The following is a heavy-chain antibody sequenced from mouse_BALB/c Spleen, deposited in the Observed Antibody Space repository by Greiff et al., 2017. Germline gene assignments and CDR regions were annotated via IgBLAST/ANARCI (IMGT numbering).Heavy chain of an antibody. CDR2: ISSGSSTI. CDR3: ARSGYGSSYPFAY. J-gene: IGHJ3*01. D-gene: IGHD1-1*01. CDR1: GFTFSSFG. Sequence: EVKLVESGGGLVQPGGSRKLSCAASGFTFSSFGMHWVRQAPEKGLEWVAYISSGSSTIYYADTVKGRFTISRDNPKNTLFLQMTSLRSEDTAMYYCARSGYGSSYPFAYWGQGTLVTVSA. V-gene: IGHV5-17*02.